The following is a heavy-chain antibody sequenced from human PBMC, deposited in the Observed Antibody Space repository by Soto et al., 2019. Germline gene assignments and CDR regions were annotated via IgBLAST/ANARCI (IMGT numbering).Heavy chain of an antibody. Sequence: SETLSLTCAVSGGSISSGGYCWSWIRQPPGKGLEWIGYIYHSGSTYYNPSLKSRVTISVDRSKNQFSLKLSSVTAADTAVYYCARGNDFWSGYYYGMDVWGQGTTVTVSS. CDR2: IYHSGST. D-gene: IGHD3-3*01. CDR3: ARGNDFWSGYYYGMDV. CDR1: GGSISSGGYC. J-gene: IGHJ6*02. V-gene: IGHV4-30-2*01.